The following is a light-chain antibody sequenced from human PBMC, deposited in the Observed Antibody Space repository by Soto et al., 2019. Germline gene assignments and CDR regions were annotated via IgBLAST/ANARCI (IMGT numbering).Light chain of an antibody. CDR1: SANIGCNS. V-gene: IGLV1-51*01. J-gene: IGLJ1*01. CDR3: GSWDSSLSAYV. CDR2: DDD. Sequence: VLTQPPSVSAAPGQKVTISCSGSSANIGCNSVSWYQQFPGTAPKLLIYDDDKRPSGIPDRFSGSKSGTSATLGITGFQTGDEADYYCGSWDSSLSAYVFATGTKVTVL.